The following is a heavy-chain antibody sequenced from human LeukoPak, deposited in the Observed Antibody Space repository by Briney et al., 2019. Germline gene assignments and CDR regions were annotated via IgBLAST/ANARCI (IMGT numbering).Heavy chain of an antibody. J-gene: IGHJ6*02. D-gene: IGHD3-9*01. V-gene: IGHV3-30-3*01. Sequence: GGSLRLSRAASGFTFSSYTMHWVRQAPGKGLEWVAVISYDGSNKYYADSVKGRFTISRDNSKNTLYLQMNSLSAEDTAVYYCARDRQTGYSSLDVWGQGTTVTVSS. CDR2: ISYDGSNK. CDR3: ARDRQTGYSSLDV. CDR1: GFTFSSYT.